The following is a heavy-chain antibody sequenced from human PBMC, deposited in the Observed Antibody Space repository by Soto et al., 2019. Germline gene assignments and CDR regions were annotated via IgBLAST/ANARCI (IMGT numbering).Heavy chain of an antibody. CDR1: GYTFAIYG. Sequence: GASVKVSCKASGYTFAIYGSIWVRQAPGQGLEWMGWISAYNGNTNYAQKLQGRVTMTTDTSTSTAYMELRSLRSDDTAVYYCAREGSNYNYYYYMDVWGKGTTVTVSS. D-gene: IGHD4-4*01. CDR2: ISAYNGNT. V-gene: IGHV1-18*01. J-gene: IGHJ6*03. CDR3: AREGSNYNYYYYMDV.